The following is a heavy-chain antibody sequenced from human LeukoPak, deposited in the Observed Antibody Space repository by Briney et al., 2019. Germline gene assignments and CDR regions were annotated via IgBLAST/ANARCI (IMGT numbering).Heavy chain of an antibody. CDR1: GFTVSSNY. V-gene: IGHV3-66*01. D-gene: IGHD1-26*01. CDR3: ARDSQWDYRDY. J-gene: IGHJ4*02. Sequence: GGSLRLSCAASGFTVSSNYMSWVRQAPGKGLEWVSVIYSGGSTYYADSVKGRFTISRDNSKNTLYFQMNSLRAEDTAVYYCARDSQWDYRDYWGQGTLVTVSS. CDR2: IYSGGST.